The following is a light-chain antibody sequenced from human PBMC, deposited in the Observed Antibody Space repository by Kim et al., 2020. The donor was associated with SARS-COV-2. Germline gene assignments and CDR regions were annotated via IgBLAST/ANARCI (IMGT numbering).Light chain of an antibody. CDR1: KLGGKY. Sequence: SYELTQPPSVSVSPGQTASITCSGDKLGGKYVYLYHQKPGQSPVFVIYQDKKRPSVIPSRFSCSISGHTATLTISVTQAMDEAYYYSPAFDNNLVVF. CDR2: QDK. CDR3: PAFDNNLVV. J-gene: IGLJ6*01. V-gene: IGLV3-1*01.